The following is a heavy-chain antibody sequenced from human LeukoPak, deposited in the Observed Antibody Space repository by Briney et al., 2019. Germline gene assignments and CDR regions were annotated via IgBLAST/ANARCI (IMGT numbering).Heavy chain of an antibody. CDR3: VKHVGNNQDGRYFDY. V-gene: IGHV3-23*01. Sequence: GGSLRLSCAASGITFSSYAMSWVRQAPGKGLEWVSGISAGSSTLYADSVKGRSSVSRDNAKNTLYLVMSSLRAEDTAIYYCVKHVGNNQDGRYFDYWGQGTVVTVSS. CDR1: GITFSSYA. J-gene: IGHJ4*02. D-gene: IGHD1/OR15-1a*01. CDR2: ISAGSST.